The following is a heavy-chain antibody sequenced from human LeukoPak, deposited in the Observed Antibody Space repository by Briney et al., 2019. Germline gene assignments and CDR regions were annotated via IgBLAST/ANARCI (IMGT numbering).Heavy chain of an antibody. CDR1: GGSISSGGYS. D-gene: IGHD2-21*02. Sequence: SQTLSLTCAVSGGSISSGGYSWSWIRQPPGKGLEWIGYIYHSGSTYYNPSLKSRVTISVDRSKNQFSLKLSSVTAADTAVYYCARGVVTAISRWFDPWGQGTLVTVSS. CDR3: ARGVVTAISRWFDP. CDR2: IYHSGST. J-gene: IGHJ5*02. V-gene: IGHV4-30-2*01.